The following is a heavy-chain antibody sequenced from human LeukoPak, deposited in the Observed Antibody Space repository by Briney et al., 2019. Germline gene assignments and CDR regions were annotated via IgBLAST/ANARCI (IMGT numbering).Heavy chain of an antibody. CDR1: GFTFSSYW. CDR3: ASHSYGYNH. Sequence: GGSLRLSCAASGFTFSSYWMSWVRQAPGKGLEWVANIKQDGSEKYYVDSVKGRFTIFRDNARNSLYLQMNSLRAEDTAVYYCASHSYGYNHWGQGTLVIVSS. CDR2: IKQDGSEK. V-gene: IGHV3-7*01. D-gene: IGHD3-16*01. J-gene: IGHJ5*02.